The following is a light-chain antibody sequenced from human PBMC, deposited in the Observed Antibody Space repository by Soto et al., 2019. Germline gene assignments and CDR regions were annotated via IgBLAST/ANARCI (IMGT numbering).Light chain of an antibody. CDR1: RSFASSY. Sequence: EIVLTQSPGTLSLSPGERATLSCRASRSFASSYLAWYQQRPGQAPRLLIYAASIRATGIPDRFSGSGSATDFTLTISRLEPEDSAVYYCQQYGSSPPYTFGQGTKLEIK. CDR3: QQYGSSPPYT. CDR2: AAS. V-gene: IGKV3-20*01. J-gene: IGKJ2*01.